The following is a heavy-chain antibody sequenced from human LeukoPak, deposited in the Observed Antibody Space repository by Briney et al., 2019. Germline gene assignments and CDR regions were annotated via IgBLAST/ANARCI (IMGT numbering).Heavy chain of an antibody. CDR2: ISSSGSTI. CDR1: GFTISSYE. D-gene: IGHD3-10*01. V-gene: IGHV3-48*03. CDR3: ATGRYYGSGSDDY. Sequence: PWGSLRCYCAASGFTISSYEMNWVGQAPGQGLKWFSYISSSGSTIYYADSVKGRFTISRDNAKNSLYLQMNSLRAEDTAVYYCATGRYYGSGSDDYWGQGTLVTVSS. J-gene: IGHJ4*02.